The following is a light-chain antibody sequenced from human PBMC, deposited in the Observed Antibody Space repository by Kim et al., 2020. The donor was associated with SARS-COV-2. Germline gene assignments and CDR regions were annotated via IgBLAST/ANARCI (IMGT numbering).Light chain of an antibody. CDR1: QSVLFSSNNKNY. V-gene: IGKV4-1*01. CDR2: GAS. J-gene: IGKJ1*01. Sequence: ATINCRSSQSVLFSSNNKNYLAWYQQLPGHPPKLLVFGASTRESGVPDRFIGSGSGTDFTLTISNLQAGDAAVYYCQQYYSTPWTFGQGTKVDIK. CDR3: QQYYSTPWT.